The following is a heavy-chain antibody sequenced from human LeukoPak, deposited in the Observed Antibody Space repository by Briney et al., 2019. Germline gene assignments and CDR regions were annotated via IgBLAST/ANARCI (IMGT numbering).Heavy chain of an antibody. CDR3: ARAQTALGYCSSTSCYGGTYYYGMDV. CDR1: GFTFSSYE. D-gene: IGHD2-2*01. J-gene: IGHJ6*02. Sequence: GGSLRLSCAASGFTFSSYEMNWVRQAPGKGLEWVSYISSSGSTIYYADSVKGRFTISRDNAKNSLYLQMNSLRAEDTAVYYCARAQTALGYCSSTSCYGGTYYYGMDVWGQGTTVTVSS. V-gene: IGHV3-48*03. CDR2: ISSSGSTI.